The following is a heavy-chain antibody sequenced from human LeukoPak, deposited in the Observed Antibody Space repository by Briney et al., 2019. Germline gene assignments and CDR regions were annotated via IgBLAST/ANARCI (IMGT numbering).Heavy chain of an antibody. D-gene: IGHD3-10*01. V-gene: IGHV3-21*01. CDR2: ISSSSSYI. J-gene: IGHJ4*02. Sequence: GGSLRLSCAASGFTFSSYSMNWVRQAPGKGLEWVSSISSSSSYIYYADSVKGRFTISRDNAKNSLYLQMNSLRAEDTAVYYCARDSGSGSYYSGYWGQGTLVTVSS. CDR3: ARDSGSGSYYSGY. CDR1: GFTFSSYS.